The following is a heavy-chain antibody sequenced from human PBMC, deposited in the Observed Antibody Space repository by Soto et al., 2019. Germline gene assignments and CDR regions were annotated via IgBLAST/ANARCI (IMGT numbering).Heavy chain of an antibody. CDR1: GGTFSSYA. CDR2: IIPIFGTA. CDR3: ARSGGNYDILTGYGYYFDY. V-gene: IGHV1-69*06. Sequence: SVKVSCKASGGTFSSYAISWVRQAPGQGLEWMGGIIPIFGTANYAQKCQGRVTITADKSTSTAYMELSSLRSEDTAVYYCARSGGNYDILTGYGYYFDYWGQGTLVTVSS. J-gene: IGHJ4*02. D-gene: IGHD3-9*01.